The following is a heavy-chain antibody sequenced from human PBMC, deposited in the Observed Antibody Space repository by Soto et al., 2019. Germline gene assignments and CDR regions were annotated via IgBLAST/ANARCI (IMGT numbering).Heavy chain of an antibody. J-gene: IGHJ1*01. Sequence: GGSLRLSCAASGFTFSSYAMSWVRQAPGKGLEWVSAISGSGGSTYYADSVKGRFTISRDNSKNTLYLQMNSLRAEDTAVYYCAKVPNEWLVRGYFQHWGQGTLVTVSS. V-gene: IGHV3-23*01. CDR3: AKVPNEWLVRGYFQH. CDR1: GFTFSSYA. D-gene: IGHD6-19*01. CDR2: ISGSGGST.